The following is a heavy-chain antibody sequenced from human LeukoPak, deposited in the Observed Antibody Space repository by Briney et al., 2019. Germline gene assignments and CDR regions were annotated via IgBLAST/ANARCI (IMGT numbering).Heavy chain of an antibody. CDR2: INIDGSST. D-gene: IGHD3-22*01. Sequence: GGSLRLSCAASGFTFSSYAINWVRQAPGKGLVWVSRINIDGSSTTYADSVKGRFTISRDNAKNTLYLQMNSLRAEDTAVYYCAREGDDTSGYYQDYWGQGTLVTVSS. CDR3: AREGDDTSGYYQDY. V-gene: IGHV3-74*01. CDR1: GFTFSSYA. J-gene: IGHJ4*02.